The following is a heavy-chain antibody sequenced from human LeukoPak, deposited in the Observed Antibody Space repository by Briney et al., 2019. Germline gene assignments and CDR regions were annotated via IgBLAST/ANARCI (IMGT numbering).Heavy chain of an antibody. D-gene: IGHD5-24*01. CDR2: INSDGTTT. CDR3: GSQVETFYMDV. Sequence: GGSLRLSCSASGFTFGAYWMHWVRQTPGKGLVWVSAINSDGTTTNYADSVTGRFTISRDNAKNSLYLQMNSLRDEDTGVYYCGSQVETFYMDVWGKGTTVTVSS. V-gene: IGHV3-74*01. CDR1: GFTFGAYW. J-gene: IGHJ6*03.